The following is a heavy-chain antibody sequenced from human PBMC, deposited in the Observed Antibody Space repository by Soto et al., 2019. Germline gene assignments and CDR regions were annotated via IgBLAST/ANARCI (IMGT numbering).Heavy chain of an antibody. D-gene: IGHD5-18*01. Sequence: GGSLRLSCAASGFTFSSYAMSWVRQAPGKGLEWVSAISGSVGSTDYVDSVKGRFTISRDNSKNTLYLQTNSLRAEDTAVYYCAKLQAYSYGPGAYFAYWGQGTLVTVSS. CDR1: GFTFSSYA. CDR2: ISGSVGST. V-gene: IGHV3-23*01. CDR3: AKLQAYSYGPGAYFAY. J-gene: IGHJ4*02.